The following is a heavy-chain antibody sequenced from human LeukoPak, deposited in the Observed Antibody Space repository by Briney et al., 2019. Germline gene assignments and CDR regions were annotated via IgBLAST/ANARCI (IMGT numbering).Heavy chain of an antibody. V-gene: IGHV3-7*01. D-gene: IGHD4-23*01. CDR1: VFTFSFYW. Sequence: GGGLRLSFAACVFTFSFYWMSWVRQAPGRGGEWVANIKEDRSEKDYVDSVKGRFTISRDNAKNSLYLQMNSLRAEETAVYYCAKYHGGKSEISWGQGTLVTVSS. J-gene: IGHJ4*02. CDR2: IKEDRSEK. CDR3: AKYHGGKSEIS.